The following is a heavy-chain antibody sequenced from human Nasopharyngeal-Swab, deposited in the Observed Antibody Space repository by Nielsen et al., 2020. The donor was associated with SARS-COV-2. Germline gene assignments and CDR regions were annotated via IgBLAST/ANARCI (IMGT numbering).Heavy chain of an antibody. V-gene: IGHV1-18*01. CDR2: ISTYNVNT. D-gene: IGHD3-16*01. CDR3: AIDFGGYGKIDY. J-gene: IGHJ4*02. Sequence: WVGQAPGQGFEWMGWISTYNVNTNYAQTFEGRVSMTTDTSTSTAYMELRSLRSDDTAVSYCAIDFGGYGKIDYWGQGTLVTVSS.